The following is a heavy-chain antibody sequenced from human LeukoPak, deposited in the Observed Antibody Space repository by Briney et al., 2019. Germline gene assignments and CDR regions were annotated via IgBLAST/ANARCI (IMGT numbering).Heavy chain of an antibody. CDR3: ARDWVAADLIPDAFDI. V-gene: IGHV4-61*02. D-gene: IGHD6-13*01. CDR1: GGSISSGSYY. Sequence: PSETLSLTCTVSGGSISSGSYYWSWIRQPAGKGLEWIGRIYTSGSTNYNPSLKSRVTISVDTSKNQFSLKLSSVTAADTAVYYCARDWVAADLIPDAFDIWGQGTMVTVSS. CDR2: IYTSGST. J-gene: IGHJ3*02.